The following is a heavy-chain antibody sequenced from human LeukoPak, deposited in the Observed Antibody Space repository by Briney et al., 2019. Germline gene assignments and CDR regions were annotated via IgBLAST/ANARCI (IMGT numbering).Heavy chain of an antibody. CDR3: ARRPTGYPNWFDP. V-gene: IGHV4-39*01. CDR2: ISYSAST. J-gene: IGHJ5*02. D-gene: IGHD3-9*01. CDR1: GGSLSSSPYN. Sequence: SETLSLTCTVSGGSLSSSPYNWGWIRQPPGKGLEWIGTISYSASTYYKPSLKSRVTMSVDTSKNQFSLKLSSVTAADAAVYYCARRPTGYPNWFDPWGQGTLVTVSS.